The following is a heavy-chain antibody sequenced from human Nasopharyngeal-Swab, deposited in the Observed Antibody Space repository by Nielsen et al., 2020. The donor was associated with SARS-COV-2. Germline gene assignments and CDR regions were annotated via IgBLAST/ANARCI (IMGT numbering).Heavy chain of an antibody. CDR3: ARERGSSGLDGFDI. CDR2: IKQDGIDK. Sequence: GGSLRLSCAASGFTFSNYWMGWVRQAPGKGLEWVGNIKQDGIDKYYADSVRGRFTISRDNAENALYLRMNSLSAEDTAIYYCARERGSSGLDGFDIWGQGTMVTVSP. V-gene: IGHV3-7*01. CDR1: GFTFSNYW. J-gene: IGHJ3*02. D-gene: IGHD6-19*01.